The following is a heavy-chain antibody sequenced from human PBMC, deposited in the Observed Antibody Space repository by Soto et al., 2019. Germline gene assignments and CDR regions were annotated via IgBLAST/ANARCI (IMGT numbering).Heavy chain of an antibody. CDR1: GYTFTSYG. Sequence: PSVKVSCKASGYTFTSYGISWVRQAPGQGLEWMGWISAYNGNTNYAQKLQGRVTMTTDTSTSTAYMEMRSLRSDDTAVYYCARELANIYYDSSGYYDYWGQGTLVTVSS. D-gene: IGHD3-22*01. CDR3: ARELANIYYDSSGYYDY. J-gene: IGHJ4*02. V-gene: IGHV1-18*01. CDR2: ISAYNGNT.